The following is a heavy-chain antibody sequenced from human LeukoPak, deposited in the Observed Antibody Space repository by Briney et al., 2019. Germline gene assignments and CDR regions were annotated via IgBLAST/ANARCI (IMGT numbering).Heavy chain of an antibody. V-gene: IGHV3-33*01. D-gene: IGHD2-21*02. Sequence: GRSLRLSCGASGFTFSTYGMHWVRQAPDKGLEWVAIIRYDGSNKYYADSVKGRFTISRDNSKNTLYLHMNSLRAEDTAVYYCARDGEMTVSLNYWAQGTLVTVSS. CDR3: ARDGEMTVSLNY. CDR2: IRYDGSNK. J-gene: IGHJ4*02. CDR1: GFTFSTYG.